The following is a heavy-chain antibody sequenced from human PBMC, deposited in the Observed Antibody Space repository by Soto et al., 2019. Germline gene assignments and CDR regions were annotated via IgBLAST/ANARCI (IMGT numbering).Heavy chain of an antibody. CDR2: INSDGSST. D-gene: IGHD6-13*01. CDR1: GFTFSSYW. Sequence: EVQLVESGGGLVQPGGSLRLSCSASGFTFSSYWMHWVRQAPGKGLVWVSRINSDGSSTSYADSVKGRFTISRDNAQNTLFLQMNSLRAEDTAVYYCSTLGYSSTWGFDNWGQGTLVTVSS. CDR3: STLGYSSTWGFDN. V-gene: IGHV3-74*01. J-gene: IGHJ4*02.